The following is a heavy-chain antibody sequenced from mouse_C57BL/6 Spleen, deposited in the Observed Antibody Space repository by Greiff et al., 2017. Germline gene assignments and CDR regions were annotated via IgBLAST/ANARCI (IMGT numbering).Heavy chain of an antibody. CDR2: INPSNGGT. D-gene: IGHD2-3*01. CDR1: GYTFTSYW. CDR3: SRHGGYYLYAMDY. J-gene: IGHJ4*01. V-gene: IGHV1-53*01. Sequence: VQLQQPGTELVKPGASVKLSCKASGYTFTSYWMHWVKQRPGQGLEWIGNINPSNGGTNYNEKVKSKATMTVDKSSSTAYMQHSSLTSEDSAVYYCSRHGGYYLYAMDYWGQGTSVTVSS.